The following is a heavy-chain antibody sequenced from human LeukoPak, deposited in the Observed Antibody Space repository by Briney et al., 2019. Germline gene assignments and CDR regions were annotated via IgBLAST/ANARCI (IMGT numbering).Heavy chain of an antibody. J-gene: IGHJ6*03. Sequence: PSETLSLTCTVSGGSISSGSYYWSWIRQPAGKGREWIGRIYTSGSTNYNPSLKSRVTISVDTSKNQFSLKLSSVTAADTAVYYCARATKFYYYYYMDVWGKGTTVTVSS. CDR3: ARATKFYYYYYMDV. CDR1: GGSISSGSYY. D-gene: IGHD2-2*01. V-gene: IGHV4-61*02. CDR2: IYTSGST.